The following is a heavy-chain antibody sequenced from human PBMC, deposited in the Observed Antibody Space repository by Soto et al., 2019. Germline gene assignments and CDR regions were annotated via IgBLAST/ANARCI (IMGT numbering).Heavy chain of an antibody. CDR3: ARSRYYYDSSGYEAVDWFDP. V-gene: IGHV4-31*01. J-gene: IGHJ5*02. CDR2: IYYSWST. Sequence: TLSLTCTVSGDSIISGGYYWTWIRQQPVQGLEWIGHIYYSWSTYYNPSLKSLLTISVDTYKNQFSLKLTSVTAADTAVYYCARSRYYYDSSGYEAVDWFDPWGQGTLVTVSS. D-gene: IGHD3-22*01. CDR1: GDSIISGGYY.